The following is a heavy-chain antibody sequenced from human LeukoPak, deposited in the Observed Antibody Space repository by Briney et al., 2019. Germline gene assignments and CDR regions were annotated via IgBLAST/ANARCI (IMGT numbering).Heavy chain of an antibody. CDR3: ARADIRAIASSGWYGFDY. V-gene: IGHV1-18*01. Sequence: GASVKGSCKASGYTFTSYGISWVRQAPGQGVEWMGWISGYNGNTNYAQKFQGRVTMTTETSTSTAYMEMRSLRSDDTAVYYCARADIRAIASSGWYGFDYWGQGTLVTVSS. J-gene: IGHJ4*02. CDR1: GYTFTSYG. CDR2: ISGYNGNT. D-gene: IGHD6-19*01.